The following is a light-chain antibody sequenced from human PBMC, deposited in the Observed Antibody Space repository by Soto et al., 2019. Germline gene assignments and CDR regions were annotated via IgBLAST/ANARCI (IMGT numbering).Light chain of an antibody. J-gene: IGKJ2*01. V-gene: IGKV1-5*03. CDR3: QQYNEFQYT. CDR2: KAT. Sequence: DIQMTQSPSSLSASVGDRVTITCRASQTISSRLAWYRQKPGQAPKLLIYKATNLQTGVASRFSGSGSGTEFSLTISSLQPDDFAVYYCQQYNEFQYTFGQGTRLDI. CDR1: QTISSR.